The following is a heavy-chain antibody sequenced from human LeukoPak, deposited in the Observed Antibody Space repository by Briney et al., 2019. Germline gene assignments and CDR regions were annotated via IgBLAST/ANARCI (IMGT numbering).Heavy chain of an antibody. D-gene: IGHD6-19*01. J-gene: IGHJ4*02. Sequence: PSETLSLTCAVHGGSFSGYYWSWIRQPPGKGLEWIGEINHSGSTNYNPSLKSRVTISVDTSKNQFSLKLSSVTAADTAVYYCASSGWYLLPGVYWGQGTLVTVSS. CDR3: ASSGWYLLPGVY. CDR2: INHSGST. V-gene: IGHV4-34*01. CDR1: GGSFSGYY.